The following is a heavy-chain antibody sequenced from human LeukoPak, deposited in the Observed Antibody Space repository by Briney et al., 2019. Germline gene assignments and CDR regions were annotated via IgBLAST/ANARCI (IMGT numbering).Heavy chain of an antibody. CDR2: IWYDGSNK. Sequence: PGGSLRLSCAASGFTFSSYGMHWVRQAPGKGLEWVAVIWYDGSNKYYADFVKGRFTISRDNSKNTLYLQMNSLRAEDTAVYYCARDPPLYYSNYVYGYYGMDVWGQGTTVTVSS. V-gene: IGHV3-33*01. CDR1: GFTFSSYG. CDR3: ARDPPLYYSNYVYGYYGMDV. D-gene: IGHD4-11*01. J-gene: IGHJ6*02.